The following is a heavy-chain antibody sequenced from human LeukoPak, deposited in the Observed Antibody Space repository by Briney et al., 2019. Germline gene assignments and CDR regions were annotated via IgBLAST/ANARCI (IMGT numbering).Heavy chain of an antibody. J-gene: IGHJ4*02. CDR2: CTSGNT. Sequence: GGSLRLSCAASGFTFSSYGMSWVRQAPGKGLEWVSGCTSGNTYYADSVKGRFTISRDNSKNTLYLQMNGLRAEDTAVYFCARGTITIDYWGQGTLVTVSS. CDR1: GFTFSSYG. CDR3: ARGTITIDY. D-gene: IGHD1-7*01. V-gene: IGHV3-23*01.